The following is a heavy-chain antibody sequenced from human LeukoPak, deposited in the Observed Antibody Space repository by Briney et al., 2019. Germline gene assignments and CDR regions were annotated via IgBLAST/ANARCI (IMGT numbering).Heavy chain of an antibody. V-gene: IGHV3-33*01. J-gene: IGHJ5*02. CDR2: IWYDGSNK. Sequence: GRSMRLSSAASGFTFSSYGMHWDRQAPGKGLEWVAVIWYDGSNKYYADSVKGRFTISRDNSKNTLYLQMNSLRAEDTAVYYCARGDWFDPWGQGTLVTVSS. CDR3: ARGDWFDP. CDR1: GFTFSSYG.